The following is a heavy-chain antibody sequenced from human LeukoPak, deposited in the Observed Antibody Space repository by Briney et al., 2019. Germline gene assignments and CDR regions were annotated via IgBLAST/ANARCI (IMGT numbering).Heavy chain of an antibody. Sequence: PSETPSLTCTVSGGSISSSSYYWGWVRQPPEKGLEWIGIIYYSGTTYYNPSLKSRVTISVDTSKNQFSLNLSSVTAADTAVYYCAPPPYYYEANGYSVAWGQGTLVTVSS. CDR2: IYYSGTT. CDR1: GGSISSSSYY. J-gene: IGHJ5*02. CDR3: APPPYYYEANGYSVA. D-gene: IGHD3-22*01. V-gene: IGHV4-39*05.